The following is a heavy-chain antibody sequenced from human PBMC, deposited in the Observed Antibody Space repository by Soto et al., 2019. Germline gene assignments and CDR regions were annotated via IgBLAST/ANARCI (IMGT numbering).Heavy chain of an antibody. J-gene: IGHJ4*02. D-gene: IGHD2-2*01. CDR1: GFTFSDYW. CDR2: IKFDGSVK. CDR3: VKDGGYCSSTTCYSPRNHYFDS. V-gene: IGHV3-7*03. Sequence: GGSLRLSCAASGFTFSDYWMSWVRQAPGKGPEWVANIKFDGSVKQYVDSVRGRFTISRDNSRNSLFLQMDSLRAGDTAVYYCVKDGGYCSSTTCYSPRNHYFDSWGQGTLVTVSS.